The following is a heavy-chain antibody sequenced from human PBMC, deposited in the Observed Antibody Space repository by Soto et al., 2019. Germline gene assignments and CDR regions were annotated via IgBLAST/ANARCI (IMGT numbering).Heavy chain of an antibody. J-gene: IGHJ4*02. CDR3: ARDRQFFDY. D-gene: IGHD4-4*01. CDR1: GFNFSDYY. V-gene: IGHV3-11*01. Sequence: PGVSLILSCAAAGFNFSDYYITWIRQAPGKGLAWVSYITGSGSATYYADSVKGRFTISRDNAKNTVYLQMNSLRAEDTAVYYCARDRQFFDYWGQGALVTVSS. CDR2: ITGSGSAT.